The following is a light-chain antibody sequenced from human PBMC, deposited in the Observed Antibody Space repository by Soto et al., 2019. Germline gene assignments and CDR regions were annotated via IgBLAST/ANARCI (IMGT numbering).Light chain of an antibody. V-gene: IGLV3-21*02. Sequence: SYELTQPPSVSVAPGQTASISCGGNNIGSRSVHWYQQKPGQAPVLVVYDDRDRPSGIPERFAGSNSGNTATLTISRVEAGDEADYYCQVWDSTSDHYVFGTATKVTV. CDR3: QVWDSTSDHYV. CDR2: DDR. CDR1: NIGSRS. J-gene: IGLJ1*01.